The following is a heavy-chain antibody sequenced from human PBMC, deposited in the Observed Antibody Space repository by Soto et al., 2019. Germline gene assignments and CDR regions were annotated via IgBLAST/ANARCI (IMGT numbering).Heavy chain of an antibody. CDR1: VFTFSIYA. D-gene: IGHD3-22*01. CDR3: ATGANFYYDTSRY. CDR2: MSPNGNNQ. J-gene: IGHJ4*02. Sequence: GGSLRLSCASPVFTFSIYALHCVRHSPGKGLEWVAVMSPNGNNQYYADSVKGRFTISRDTSKSTLYLQMTSLRPDDTAVYYCATGANFYYDTSRYWGQGTLVSVSS. V-gene: IGHV3-30-3*01.